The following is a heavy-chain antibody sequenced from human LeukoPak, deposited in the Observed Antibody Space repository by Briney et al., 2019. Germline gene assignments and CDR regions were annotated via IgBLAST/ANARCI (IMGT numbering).Heavy chain of an antibody. V-gene: IGHV3-64*01. J-gene: IGHJ4*02. D-gene: IGHD2-2*01. Sequence: GGSLRLSCAASGFTFSSYAMHWVRQAPGKGLEYVSAISSNGGSTHYANSVKGRFTISRDNSKNTLYLQMGSLRAEDMAVYYCARVGCSSTSCYASRGYFDYWGQGTLVTVSS. CDR1: GFTFSSYA. CDR2: ISSNGGST. CDR3: ARVGCSSTSCYASRGYFDY.